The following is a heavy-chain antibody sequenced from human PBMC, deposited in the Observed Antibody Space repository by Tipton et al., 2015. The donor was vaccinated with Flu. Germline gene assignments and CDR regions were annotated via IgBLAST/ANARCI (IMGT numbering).Heavy chain of an antibody. J-gene: IGHJ4*02. CDR2: IDPTSSHA. D-gene: IGHD7-27*01. Sequence: SLRLSCAASGFSFSAYTMIWVRLAPGEGLEFVSSIDPTSSHASYADSLKGRFTISRDNAKNSLYLQMNSLRADDTAVYYCAKDPNWAGDYWGQGTLVTVSS. V-gene: IGHV3-21*01. CDR1: GFSFSAYT. CDR3: AKDPNWAGDY.